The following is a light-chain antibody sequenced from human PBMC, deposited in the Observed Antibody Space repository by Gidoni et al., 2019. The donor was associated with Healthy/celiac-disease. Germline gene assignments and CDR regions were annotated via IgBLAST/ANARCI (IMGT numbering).Light chain of an antibody. CDR3: QQYDNLPALT. J-gene: IGKJ4*01. CDR1: QDISNY. CDR2: DAS. V-gene: IGKV1-33*01. Sequence: DIQMTQSPSSLSASVGDRVTITCQASQDISNYLNWYQQKPGKAPKLLIYDASNFETGVPSRFSGSGSGTDFTFTISSLHPEDIATYYCQQYDNLPALTFGGGTKVEIK.